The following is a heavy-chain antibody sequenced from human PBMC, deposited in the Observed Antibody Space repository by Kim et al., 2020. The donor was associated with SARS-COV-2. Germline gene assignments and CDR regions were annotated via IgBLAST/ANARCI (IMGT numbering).Heavy chain of an antibody. CDR3: ARGIISGHLLGMDV. V-gene: IGHV3-30*07. J-gene: IGHJ6*02. D-gene: IGHD5-12*01. Sequence: DSVKGRLTSSRDNSKNTMYLQMNSLRAEDTAVYYCARGIISGHLLGMDVWGQGTTVTVSS.